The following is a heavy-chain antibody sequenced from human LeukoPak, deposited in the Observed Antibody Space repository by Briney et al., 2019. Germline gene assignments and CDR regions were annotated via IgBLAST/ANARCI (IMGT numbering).Heavy chain of an antibody. J-gene: IGHJ4*02. V-gene: IGHV1-2*02. Sequence: ASVKVSCKASGYTFAGYYMHWVRQAPGQGLEWMGWINPNSGGTNYAQKFQGRVTMTRDTSISTAYMELSRLRSDDTAVFYCATSSGWKSNIDYWGQGTLVTVSS. CDR3: ATSSGWKSNIDY. CDR2: INPNSGGT. CDR1: GYTFAGYY. D-gene: IGHD6-19*01.